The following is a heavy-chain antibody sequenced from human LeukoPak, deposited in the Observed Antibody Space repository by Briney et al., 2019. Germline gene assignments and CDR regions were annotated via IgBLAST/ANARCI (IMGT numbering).Heavy chain of an antibody. Sequence: SETLSLTCTVSGASVTSYYWNWIRQPPGKGLEWIGYILYSGTTNYNPSLNSRVTMSLDTSKNQFSLELSSVTAAGTAVYYCARRIIARGLGQENWFDPWGRGILVTASS. D-gene: IGHD3-16*01. J-gene: IGHJ5*02. CDR3: ARRIIARGLGQENWFDP. V-gene: IGHV4-59*02. CDR1: GASVTSYY. CDR2: ILYSGTT.